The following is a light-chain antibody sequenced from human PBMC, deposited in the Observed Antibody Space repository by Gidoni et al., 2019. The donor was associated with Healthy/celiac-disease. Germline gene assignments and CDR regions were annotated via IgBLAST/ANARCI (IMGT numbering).Light chain of an antibody. CDR2: EAS. V-gene: IGKV1-33*01. Sequence: DIQMTQSPSYLSASVGDRVTLTCQASQDISNYLNWYQQKPGKAPNLLIYEASNLETGVPSRFSGSGSGTDFTFTISSLQPEDIATYYCQQYDNRPSFGGGTKVEIK. CDR1: QDISNY. CDR3: QQYDNRPS. J-gene: IGKJ4*01.